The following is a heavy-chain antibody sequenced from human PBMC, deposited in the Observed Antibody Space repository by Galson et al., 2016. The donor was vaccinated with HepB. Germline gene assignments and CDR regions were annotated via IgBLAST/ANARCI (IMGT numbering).Heavy chain of an antibody. D-gene: IGHD1-14*01. Sequence: SVKVSCKASGYTFTGYYIHWMRQAPGQGLEWMGWINPNSGGTNCAQKFQGWVTMTRDTSISTAYMELRRLRSDDTAVYHCARDPEEGYLDLWGRGTLVTVSS. V-gene: IGHV1-2*04. J-gene: IGHJ2*01. CDR3: ARDPEEGYLDL. CDR1: GYTFTGYY. CDR2: INPNSGGT.